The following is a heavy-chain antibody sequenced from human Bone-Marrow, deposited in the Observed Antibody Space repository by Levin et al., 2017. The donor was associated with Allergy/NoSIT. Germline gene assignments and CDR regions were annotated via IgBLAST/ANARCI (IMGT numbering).Heavy chain of an antibody. CDR1: GFKFDGYA. Sequence: GGSLRLSCVASGFKFDGYAMHWVRQAPGKGLEWVSGISWNSNSIGYGDSVKGRFTISRDNAQNSLFLQMDSLRPEDTAVYFCARGPLVVDYLDYWGQGTLVTVSS. J-gene: IGHJ4*02. V-gene: IGHV3-9*01. CDR3: ARGPLVVDYLDY. D-gene: IGHD3-22*01. CDR2: ISWNSNSI.